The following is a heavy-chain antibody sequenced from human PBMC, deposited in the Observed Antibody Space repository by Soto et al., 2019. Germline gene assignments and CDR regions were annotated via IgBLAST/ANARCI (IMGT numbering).Heavy chain of an antibody. Sequence: QVQLVESGGGVVQPGRSVRLSCAASGFTFSSFGMHWVRQAPGKGLEWVAIISYDGSNRYYGDSVKGRITISRDISKNTVYLEMNSLRVEDTAVYYCAKGGVPAGMPGYYYMDVWGKGIAVNISS. J-gene: IGHJ6*03. CDR1: GFTFSSFG. CDR3: AKGGVPAGMPGYYYMDV. V-gene: IGHV3-30*18. D-gene: IGHD2-2*01. CDR2: ISYDGSNR.